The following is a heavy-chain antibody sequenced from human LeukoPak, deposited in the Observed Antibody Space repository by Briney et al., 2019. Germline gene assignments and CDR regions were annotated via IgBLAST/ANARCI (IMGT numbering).Heavy chain of an antibody. D-gene: IGHD2-2*02. Sequence: ASVKVSCKASGYTLTGYYMHWVRQAPGPGLGWMGWINPNSGGTNYAQKFQGRVTMTRDTSISTAYMELSRLRSDDTAVSYCARDPRYCSSTSCYTSPSFFDYWGQGTLVTVSS. CDR2: INPNSGGT. CDR3: ARDPRYCSSTSCYTSPSFFDY. V-gene: IGHV1-2*02. J-gene: IGHJ4*02. CDR1: GYTLTGYY.